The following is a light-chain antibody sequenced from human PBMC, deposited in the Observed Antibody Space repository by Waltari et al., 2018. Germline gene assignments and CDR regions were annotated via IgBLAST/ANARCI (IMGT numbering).Light chain of an antibody. J-gene: IGKJ2*01. V-gene: IGKV3-11*01. Sequence: ELVLTQSPATLSLSPGERATLPCRASQRVSSYLAWYQQKPGQAPRLLMFDASTRAAGIPARFSGSGSWTDFTLTISSLEPEDFAVYYCQQRGNWPPYTFGQGTKLEIK. CDR3: QQRGNWPPYT. CDR2: DAS. CDR1: QRVSSY.